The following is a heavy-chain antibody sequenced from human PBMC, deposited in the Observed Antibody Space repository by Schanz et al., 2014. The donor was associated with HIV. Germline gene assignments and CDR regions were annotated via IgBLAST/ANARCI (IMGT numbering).Heavy chain of an antibody. CDR2: VRSDGNSM. CDR3: ARETLPGNGLYFDY. Sequence: EVQLVESGGGLVQPGGSLTLSCEASGFPFSSYSMNWVRQAPGKGLEWVSYVRSDGNSMKYADSVKGRFTISRDNGKNSLYLQMASLRDDDTAVYYCARETLPGNGLYFDYWGQGALVTVSS. V-gene: IGHV3-48*02. J-gene: IGHJ4*02. CDR1: GFPFSSYS. D-gene: IGHD2-8*01.